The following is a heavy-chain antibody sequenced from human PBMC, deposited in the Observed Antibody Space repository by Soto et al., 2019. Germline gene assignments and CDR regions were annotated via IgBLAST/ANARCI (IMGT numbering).Heavy chain of an antibody. CDR3: ARESSRLWYHYASGSADAFDI. J-gene: IGHJ3*02. D-gene: IGHD3-10*01. CDR2: INPNTGGT. V-gene: IGHV1-2*04. Sequence: QMQLVQSGAEVKKPGASMKVSCKASGYTFTGYYMHWVRQATGQGLEWMGWINPNTGGTNYAQKFQGWVTTTKDTSISTAYKELSRLRSDDTAVYYCARESSRLWYHYASGSADAFDIWGQGTMVTVSS. CDR1: GYTFTGYY.